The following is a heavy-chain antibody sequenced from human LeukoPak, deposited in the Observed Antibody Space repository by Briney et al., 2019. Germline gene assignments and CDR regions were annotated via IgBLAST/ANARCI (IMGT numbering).Heavy chain of an antibody. Sequence: SETLSLTCTVSGGSISTSNYYWGWIRQPPGTGLEWIGNIFYSGSTYYSPSFQGQVTISADKSISTAYLQWSSLKASDTAMYYCARHNDDILTGYENWGQGTLVTVSS. J-gene: IGHJ4*02. CDR3: ARHNDDILTGYEN. D-gene: IGHD3-9*01. CDR2: IFYSGST. V-gene: IGHV4-39*07. CDR1: GGSISTSNYY.